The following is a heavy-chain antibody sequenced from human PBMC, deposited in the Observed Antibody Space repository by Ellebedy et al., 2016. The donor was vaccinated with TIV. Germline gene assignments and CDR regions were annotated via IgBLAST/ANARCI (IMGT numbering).Heavy chain of an antibody. V-gene: IGHV3-49*02. CDR3: ARHWGFRFDS. D-gene: IGHD7-27*01. Sequence: GESLKISCSGSGSTFGNYPVSWVRQAPGKGLEWVVFIRSIPYGGTTEYAASVKGRFTISRDEANSIAHLQMNSLRTEDTAIYYCARHWGFRFDSWGQGTLVTVSS. J-gene: IGHJ4*02. CDR1: GSTFGNYP. CDR2: IRSIPYGGTT.